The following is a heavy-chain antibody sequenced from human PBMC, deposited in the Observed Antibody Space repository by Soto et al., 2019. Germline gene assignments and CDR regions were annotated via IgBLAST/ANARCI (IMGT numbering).Heavy chain of an antibody. D-gene: IGHD4-17*01. Sequence: QVQLQESGPGLVKPSQTLSLTCTVSGGSISSGAHYWSWIRQLPGKGLEWIGNIYYSGSNYYNPSLKSRVTLSFDTSNNQFSLNLSSVTAADTVIYYCARDRYGVPRGDYFDSWGQGILVTVSS. CDR1: GGSISSGAHY. V-gene: IGHV4-31*03. J-gene: IGHJ4*02. CDR2: IYYSGSN. CDR3: ARDRYGVPRGDYFDS.